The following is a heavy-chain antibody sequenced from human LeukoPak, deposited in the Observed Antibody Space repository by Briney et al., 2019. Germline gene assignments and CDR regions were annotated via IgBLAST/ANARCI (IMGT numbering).Heavy chain of an antibody. D-gene: IGHD2-2*01. CDR2: INPNSGGT. CDR3: ARGYCTTTSCREGHDY. J-gene: IGHJ4*02. CDR1: KYTFTDYY. V-gene: IGHV1-2*02. Sequence: ASVKVSCKASKYTFTDYYMHWVRQAPGQGLEWMGWINPNSGGTNYAQKFQGRVTMNRDTSISTAYMELSSLRSDDTAVYYCARGYCTTTSCREGHDYWGQGTLVTVSS.